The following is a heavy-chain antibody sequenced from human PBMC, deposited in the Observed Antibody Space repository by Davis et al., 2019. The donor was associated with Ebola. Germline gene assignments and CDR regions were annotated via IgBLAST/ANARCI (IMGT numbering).Heavy chain of an antibody. Sequence: SLRLSCAASGFPFSTYRMPWVRHAPGTALESQAVLWSDASNQYYADSVKGRFTISRDNSKNTLYLQMNSLRAEDRAVYYCAREGGLRTLDVWGQGTTVTVSS. CDR2: LWSDASNQ. CDR3: AREGGLRTLDV. CDR1: GFPFSTYR. V-gene: IGHV3-33*01. D-gene: IGHD5-12*01. J-gene: IGHJ6*02.